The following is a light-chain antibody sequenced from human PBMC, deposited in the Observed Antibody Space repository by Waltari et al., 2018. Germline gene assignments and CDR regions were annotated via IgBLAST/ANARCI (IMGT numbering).Light chain of an antibody. Sequence: QSALTQPASVSGSPGPAITIPRTGTSSHLGGYNPVTWSQQHPGKVPKLMIFDVSNWPSGVSHHFSGSKSGNTASLTISGLQAEDEADYYCCSYTRSDSWVFGGGTKLTVL. J-gene: IGLJ3*02. V-gene: IGLV2-14*03. CDR3: CSYTRSDSWV. CDR1: SSHLGGYNP. CDR2: DVS.